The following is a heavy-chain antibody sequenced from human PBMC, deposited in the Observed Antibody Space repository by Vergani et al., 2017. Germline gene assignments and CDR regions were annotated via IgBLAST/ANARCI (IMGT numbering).Heavy chain of an antibody. CDR1: GGSISSYY. D-gene: IGHD3-3*01. V-gene: IGHV4-59*08. Sequence: QVQLQESGPGLVKPSETLSLTCTVSGGSISSYYWSWIRQPPGKGLEWIGEIDDKGKSICNPTLKSRVTISVDNSKRHFSLHVTSVTAADSAMYYCVRRDFWVGPRTFDFWGAGTPVTVSS. CDR2: IDDKGKS. J-gene: IGHJ3*01. CDR3: VRRDFWVGPRTFDF.